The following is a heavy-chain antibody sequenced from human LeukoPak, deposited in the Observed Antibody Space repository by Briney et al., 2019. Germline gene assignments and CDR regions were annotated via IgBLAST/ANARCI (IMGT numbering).Heavy chain of an antibody. CDR2: TYYRSKWYN. CDR3: ARRAANCSSTSCYGHYYYMDV. D-gene: IGHD2-2*01. J-gene: IGHJ6*03. Sequence: SQTLSLTCAISGDSVSSNSAAWNWIRQSPSRGLEWLGRTYYRSKWYNDYAVSVKSRITINPDTSKNQFSLQLNSVTPEDTAVYYCARRAANCSSTSCYGHYYYMDVWGKGTTVTVSS. CDR1: GDSVSSNSAA. V-gene: IGHV6-1*01.